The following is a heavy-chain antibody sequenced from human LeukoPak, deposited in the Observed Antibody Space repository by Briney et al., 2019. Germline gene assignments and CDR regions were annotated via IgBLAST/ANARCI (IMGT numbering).Heavy chain of an antibody. D-gene: IGHD4-17*01. Sequence: PGGSLRLSCAASGFTFSSYAMSWVRQAPGKGLEWVSAISGSGGSTYYADSVKGRFTISRDNSKNTLYLQMNSLRAEDTAVYYCAKLGMGGDYVYYYYSYGMDVWGQGTTVTVSS. CDR1: GFTFSSYA. CDR3: AKLGMGGDYVYYYYSYGMDV. CDR2: ISGSGGST. J-gene: IGHJ6*02. V-gene: IGHV3-23*01.